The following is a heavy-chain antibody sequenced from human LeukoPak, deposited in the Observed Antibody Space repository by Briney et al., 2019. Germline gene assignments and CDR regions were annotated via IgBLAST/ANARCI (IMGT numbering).Heavy chain of an antibody. CDR1: GGSISSSRYY. CDR2: IFFSEST. CDR3: ARLIVQWLAPLDY. V-gene: IGHV4-39*01. J-gene: IGHJ4*02. Sequence: MPSETLSLTCTVSGGSISSSRYYWGWIRQPPGKGLEWIASIFFSESTYYNPSLKSRVNISVDTSKNQFSLKLSSVTAADTAVYYCARLIVQWLAPLDYWGQGTLVTVSS. D-gene: IGHD6-19*01.